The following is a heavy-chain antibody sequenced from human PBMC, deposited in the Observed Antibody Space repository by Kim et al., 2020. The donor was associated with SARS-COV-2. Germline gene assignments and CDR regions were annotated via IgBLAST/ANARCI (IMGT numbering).Heavy chain of an antibody. CDR3: ARLKNSGLFCDGDCSN. V-gene: IGHV4-39*02. CDR1: GGSISSGSISSGGYY. J-gene: IGHJ1*01. CDR2: FHYGGST. D-gene: IGHD2-21*02. Sequence: SETLSLTCTVSGGSISSGSISSGGYYWGWIRQPPGRGLEWIANFHYGGSTYYNPSLKSRVTISGDTSKNHFSLNLSSVTAADTAVYYCARLKNSGLFCDGDCSNWGQGTLVTVSS.